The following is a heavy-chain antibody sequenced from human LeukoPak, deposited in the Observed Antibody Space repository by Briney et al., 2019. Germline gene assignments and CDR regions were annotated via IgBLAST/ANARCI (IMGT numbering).Heavy chain of an antibody. Sequence: GASVKVSCKASGGTFSSYAISWVRQAPGQGLEWMGGIIPIFGTANYAQKFQGRVTITADESTSTAYMELSSLRSEDTAVYYCARALITMVRGVEYWFDPWGQGTLVTVSS. D-gene: IGHD3-10*01. J-gene: IGHJ5*02. V-gene: IGHV1-69*13. CDR1: GGTFSSYA. CDR2: IIPIFGTA. CDR3: ARALITMVRGVEYWFDP.